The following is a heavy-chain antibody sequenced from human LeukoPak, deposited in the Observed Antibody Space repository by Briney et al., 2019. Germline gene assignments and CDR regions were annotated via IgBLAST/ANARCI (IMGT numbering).Heavy chain of an antibody. Sequence: ASVKVSCKVSGYTLTELSMHWVRQAPGKGLEWMGGFDPEDGETIYAQKFQGRVTMTEDTSTDTAYMELSSLRSEDTAVYYCATGLSDSSGYYLQKYYFDYWGQGTLVTVSS. V-gene: IGHV1-24*01. CDR3: ATGLSDSSGYYLQKYYFDY. CDR2: FDPEDGET. D-gene: IGHD3-22*01. CDR1: GYTLTELS. J-gene: IGHJ4*02.